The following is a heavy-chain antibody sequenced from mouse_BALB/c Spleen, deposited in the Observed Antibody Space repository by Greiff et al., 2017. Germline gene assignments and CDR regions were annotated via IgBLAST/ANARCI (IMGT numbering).Heavy chain of an antibody. CDR3: TRRRAYYRYDDAMDY. V-gene: IGHV1S81*02. J-gene: IGHJ4*01. CDR2: INPSNGGT. Sequence: VQLQQSGAELVKPGASVTLSCKASGYTFTSYYMYWVKQRPGQGLEWIGEINPSNGGTNFNEKFKSKATLTVDKSSSTAYMQLSSLTSEDSAVYYCTRRRAYYRYDDAMDYWGQGTSVTVSS. D-gene: IGHD2-14*01. CDR1: GYTFTSYY.